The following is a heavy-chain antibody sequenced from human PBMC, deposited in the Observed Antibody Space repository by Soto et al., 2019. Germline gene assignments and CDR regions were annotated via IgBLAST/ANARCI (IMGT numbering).Heavy chain of an antibody. CDR3: ALGYQLLSFLSWFDP. V-gene: IGHV1-69*01. CDR2: SIPIFGTA. Sequence: QVQLVQSGAEVKKPGSSVKVSCKASGGTFSSYAISWVRQAPGQGLEWMGGSIPIFGTANYAQKFEGRVTITADESTSTAYMELSSLRSEDTAVYYCALGYQLLSFLSWFDPWGQATLVNVSS. D-gene: IGHD2-2*01. J-gene: IGHJ5*02. CDR1: GGTFSSYA.